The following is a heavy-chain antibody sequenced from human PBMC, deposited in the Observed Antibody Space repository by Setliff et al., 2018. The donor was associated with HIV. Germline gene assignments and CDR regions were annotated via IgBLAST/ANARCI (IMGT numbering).Heavy chain of an antibody. D-gene: IGHD2-15*01. CDR2: IIPIFGTA. CDR1: GGTFSSYA. CDR3: ARFSLGYCSGGSCYPDFDP. J-gene: IGHJ5*02. V-gene: IGHV1-69*13. Sequence: SVKVSCKASGGTFSSYAISWVRQAPGQGLEWMGGIIPIFGTANYAQKFQGRVTITADESTSTAYMELSSLRSEDAAVYYCARFSLGYCSGGSCYPDFDPWGQGTLVTVSS.